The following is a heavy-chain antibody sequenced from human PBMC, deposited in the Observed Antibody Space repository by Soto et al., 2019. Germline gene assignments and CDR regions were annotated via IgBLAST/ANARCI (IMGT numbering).Heavy chain of an antibody. V-gene: IGHV4-31*03. CDR2: IYYSGST. D-gene: IGHD6-13*01. J-gene: IGHJ4*02. CDR1: GGSISSGGYY. CDR3: ARGGIAAAAPTDY. Sequence: QVQLQESGPGLVKPSQTLSLTCTVSGGSISSGGYYWSWIRQHPGKGLEWIGYIYYSGSTYYNPSLKSRVTMSVDTSKYPFSLKLSSVTAADRAVYYCARGGIAAAAPTDYCGQGTLVTVSS.